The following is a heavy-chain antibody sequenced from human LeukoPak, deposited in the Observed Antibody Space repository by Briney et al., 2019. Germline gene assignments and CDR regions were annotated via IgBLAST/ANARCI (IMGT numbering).Heavy chain of an antibody. CDR2: IYYSGST. V-gene: IGHV4-59*01. D-gene: IGHD6-19*01. CDR3: ARQRHSSGRRFDY. J-gene: IGHJ4*02. CDR1: RGSIAPYD. Sequence: SETLSLTCTVSRGSIAPYDWTWIRQPPGKGLEWIGYIYYSGSTKYNPSLESRVSISIDTSKNQFSLTLNSVTAADTAIYYCARQRHSSGRRFDYWGQGTLVTVSS.